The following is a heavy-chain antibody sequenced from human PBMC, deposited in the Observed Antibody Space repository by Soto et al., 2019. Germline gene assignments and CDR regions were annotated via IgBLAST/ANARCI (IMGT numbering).Heavy chain of an antibody. CDR1: GGSFSGYY. D-gene: IGHD3-22*01. Sequence: KQSQTLSLTCAVYGGSFSGYYWSWIRQPPGKGLEWIGEINHSGSTNYNPSLKSRVTISVDTSKNQYSLKLSSVTAADTAVYYCARGEWEYDSSGYYFHYYGMDVWGQGTTVTVSS. CDR2: INHSGST. J-gene: IGHJ6*02. CDR3: ARGEWEYDSSGYYFHYYGMDV. V-gene: IGHV4-34*01.